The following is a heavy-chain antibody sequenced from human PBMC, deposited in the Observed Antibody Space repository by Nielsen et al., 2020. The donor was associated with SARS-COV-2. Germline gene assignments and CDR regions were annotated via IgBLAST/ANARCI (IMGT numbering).Heavy chain of an antibody. D-gene: IGHD3-10*01. CDR1: GFTFDDYG. J-gene: IGHJ4*02. V-gene: IGHV3-20*04. CDR3: AKFYYGSGSYAVY. Sequence: GESLKISCAASGFTFDDYGMSWVRQAPGKGLEWVSGINWNGGSTGYADSVKGRFTISRDNAKNSLYLQMNSLRAEDTALYYCAKFYYGSGSYAVYWGQGTLVTVSS. CDR2: INWNGGST.